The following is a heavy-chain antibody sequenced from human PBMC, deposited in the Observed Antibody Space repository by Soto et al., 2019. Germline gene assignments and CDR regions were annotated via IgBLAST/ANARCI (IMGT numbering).Heavy chain of an antibody. V-gene: IGHV1-8*02. CDR2: MNSQTGNT. Sequence: QVQLVQSGAEVKKPGASVKVSCKPSGYTFIDYDINWVRQATGQGLEWMGWMNSQTGNTGYAQKFQGRVTMTRDTSISTAYMELSSLGSDDTAVYYCARGRGAESHRAYYDYWGQGTLVTVSS. J-gene: IGHJ4*02. D-gene: IGHD3-10*01. CDR1: GYTFIDYD. CDR3: ARGRGAESHRAYYDY.